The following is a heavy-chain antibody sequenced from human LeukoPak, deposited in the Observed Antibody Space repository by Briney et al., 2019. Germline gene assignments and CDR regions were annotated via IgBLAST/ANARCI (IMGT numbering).Heavy chain of an antibody. V-gene: IGHV1-69*05. CDR3: ARDGGAAAGYFDY. J-gene: IGHJ4*02. D-gene: IGHD6-13*01. CDR1: GRTFSSYA. Sequence: SVNVSYKASGRTFSSYAISWVRQAPGQGLEWMGGIIPIFGTANYAQKFQGRVKITTDESTSTAYMELSSLRSEDTAVYYCARDGGAAAGYFDYWGQGTLVTVSS. CDR2: IIPIFGTA.